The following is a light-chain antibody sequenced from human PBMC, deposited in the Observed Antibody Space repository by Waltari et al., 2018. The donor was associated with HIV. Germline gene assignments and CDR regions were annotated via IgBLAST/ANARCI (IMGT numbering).Light chain of an antibody. CDR2: WAS. Sequence: DIVLTQSPDSLAVSLGERATINCKSSESVFYSGVNNNYLAWYQHKPGQPPRLLFSWASTREAGVPDRFSASGSGTDFTLTISGLQAEDVAVYSCHQYFRAPQTFGQGTQLEIK. J-gene: IGKJ1*01. V-gene: IGKV4-1*01. CDR3: HQYFRAPQT. CDR1: ESVFYSGVNNNY.